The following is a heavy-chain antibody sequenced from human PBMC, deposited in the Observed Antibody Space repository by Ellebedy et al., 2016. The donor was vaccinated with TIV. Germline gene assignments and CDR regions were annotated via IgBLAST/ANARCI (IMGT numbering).Heavy chain of an antibody. V-gene: IGHV1-18*04. CDR3: ARGARVCSGGSCYVFDL. J-gene: IGHJ4*02. CDR1: GYTFTSYG. Sequence: ASVKVSCKASGYTFTSYGISWVRQAPGQGLEWMGWISAYNGNTNYAQKLQGRVTMTTDTSTSTAYMELRSLRSDDTAVYYCARGARVCSGGSCYVFDLWGQGTLITVSS. D-gene: IGHD2-15*01. CDR2: ISAYNGNT.